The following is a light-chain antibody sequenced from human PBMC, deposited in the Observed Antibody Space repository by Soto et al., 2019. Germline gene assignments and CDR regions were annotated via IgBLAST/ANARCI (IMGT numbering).Light chain of an antibody. Sequence: QSVLTRPASVSGSPGQSITISCTGTSSDVGGYNYVSWYQQHPGKAPKLMIYEVNNRPSGVSHRFSGSKSGNTASLTISGLQSEDEADYYCSSSSSSNTLLFGGGTKLTVL. CDR2: EVN. CDR1: SSDVGGYNY. J-gene: IGLJ2*01. CDR3: SSSSSSNTLL. V-gene: IGLV2-14*01.